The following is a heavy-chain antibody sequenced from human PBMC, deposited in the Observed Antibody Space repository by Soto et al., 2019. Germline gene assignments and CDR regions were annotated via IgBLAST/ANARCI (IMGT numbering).Heavy chain of an antibody. J-gene: IGHJ5*02. V-gene: IGHV3-74*01. D-gene: IGHD3-3*01. CDR1: GFTFSSYW. Sequence: GGSLRLSCAASGFTFSSYWMHWVRQAPGKGLVWVSRINSDGSSTSYADSVKGRFTISRDNAKNTLYLQMNSLRAEDTAVYYCARGSDYDFWSGYPPQYNWFVPWGQGTLVTVSS. CDR3: ARGSDYDFWSGYPPQYNWFVP. CDR2: INSDGSST.